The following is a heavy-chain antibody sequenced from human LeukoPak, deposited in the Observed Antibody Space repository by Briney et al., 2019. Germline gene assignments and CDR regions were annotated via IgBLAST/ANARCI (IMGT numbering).Heavy chain of an antibody. V-gene: IGHV3-21*01. J-gene: IGHJ3*02. D-gene: IGHD3-10*01. CDR3: ASFGSGSNLDAFDI. CDR2: ISIRNTYI. Sequence: PGGSLRLSCAASGFSFDRFTMNWVRQAPGKGLEWVSSISIRNTYIHYVDSVKGRFTISRDNAKNSLYLQMNSLRDEDTAVYYCASFGSGSNLDAFDIWGQGTMVTVST. CDR1: GFSFDRFT.